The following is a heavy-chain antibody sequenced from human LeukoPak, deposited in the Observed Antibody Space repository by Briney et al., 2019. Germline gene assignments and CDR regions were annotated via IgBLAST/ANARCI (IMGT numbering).Heavy chain of an antibody. CDR3: ARNPYIALSWFDP. V-gene: IGHV1-69*05. J-gene: IGHJ5*02. Sequence: SVKVSCKAYGDTFSFYALSWVRQAPGQRLEWMGGYIPIFTRTDYAERFQGRVTITTDESSNTAYMELRGLRSDDTAVYYCARNPYIALSWFDPWGQGTLVTVSS. D-gene: IGHD3-3*02. CDR1: GDTFSFYA. CDR2: YIPIFTRT.